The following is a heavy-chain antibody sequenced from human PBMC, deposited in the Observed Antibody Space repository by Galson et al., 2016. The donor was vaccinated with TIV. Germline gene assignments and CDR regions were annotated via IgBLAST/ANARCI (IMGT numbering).Heavy chain of an antibody. CDR3: ARGDWDSDYYYLLDV. D-gene: IGHD1/OR15-1a*01. CDR2: RSGDTGNT. Sequence: QSGAEVTKPGASVKVSCKTSGFSFSSYDVTWVRQAPGQGLEWMGWRSGDTGNTNYPHNLQGRVTMTIDTSTNTAYMELRNLRSDDTAVYYCARGDWDSDYYYLLDVWGQGTTVSVS. J-gene: IGHJ6*02. CDR1: GFSFSSYD. V-gene: IGHV1-18*01.